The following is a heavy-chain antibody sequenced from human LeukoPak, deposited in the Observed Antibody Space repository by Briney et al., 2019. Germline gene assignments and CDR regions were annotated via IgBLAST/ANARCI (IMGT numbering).Heavy chain of an antibody. CDR3: ARRNYDILTGYRPYAFDI. J-gene: IGHJ3*02. Sequence: SETLSLTCTVSGGSISSSSYYWGWIRQPPGKGLEWIGSIYYSGSTYYNPSLKSRVTISVDTSKNQFSLKLSSVTAADTAVYYCARRNYDILTGYRPYAFDIWGQGTMVTVSS. CDR1: GGSISSSSYY. V-gene: IGHV4-39*01. CDR2: IYYSGST. D-gene: IGHD3-9*01.